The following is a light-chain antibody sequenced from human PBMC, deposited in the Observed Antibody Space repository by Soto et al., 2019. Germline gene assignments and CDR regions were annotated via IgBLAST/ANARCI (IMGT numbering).Light chain of an antibody. CDR3: QQYGNSPGT. CDR1: HSFSSSY. CDR2: GAS. J-gene: IGKJ1*01. Sequence: DIDLTQSPCALSFSLGERSTLSGRASHSFSSSYLAWYQQKPGQAPRLLIYGASSRATGIPDRFSGSGSGTDFTLTIGRLEPEDFAVYYCQQYGNSPGTFGQGTKVDIK. V-gene: IGKV3-20*01.